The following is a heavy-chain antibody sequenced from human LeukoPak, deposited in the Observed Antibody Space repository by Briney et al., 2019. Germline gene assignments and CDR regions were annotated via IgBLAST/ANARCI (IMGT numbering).Heavy chain of an antibody. Sequence: SVKVSCKASGGTFSSYAISWVRQAPGQGLEWMGGIIPIFGTANYAQKFQGRVTITTDESTSTAYMELSSLRSEDTAVYYCASPYGSGSSKAFDYWGQGTLVTVSS. D-gene: IGHD3-10*01. CDR3: ASPYGSGSSKAFDY. CDR1: GGTFSSYA. J-gene: IGHJ4*02. CDR2: IIPIFGTA. V-gene: IGHV1-69*05.